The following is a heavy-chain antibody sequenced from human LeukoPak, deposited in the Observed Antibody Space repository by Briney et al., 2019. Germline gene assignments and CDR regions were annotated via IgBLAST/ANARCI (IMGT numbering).Heavy chain of an antibody. CDR1: GYTFTGYY. D-gene: IGHD2-8*01. V-gene: IGHV1-2*02. J-gene: IGHJ5*02. CDR2: INPNSGGT. CDR3: ARDQEYCTNGVCYSNWFDP. Sequence: ASVKVSCTASGYTFTGYYMHWVRQAPGQGLEWMGWINPNSGGTNYAQKFQGRVTMTRDTSITTAYMELSRLRSDDTAVYYCARDQEYCTNGVCYSNWFDPWGQGTLVTVSS.